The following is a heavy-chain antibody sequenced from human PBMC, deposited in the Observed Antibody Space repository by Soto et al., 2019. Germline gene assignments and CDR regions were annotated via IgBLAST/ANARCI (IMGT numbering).Heavy chain of an antibody. Sequence: GESLKISCKGSGYSFTTYWINWVRQMPGKGLECMGIIYPGDSDTRYSPSFQGQVTISADKSISTAYLQWSSLKASDTAMYYCARTAAAGKYYYGMDGRGQGTTVTVSS. CDR1: GYSFTTYW. CDR3: ARTAAAGKYYYGMDG. CDR2: IYPGDSDT. V-gene: IGHV5-51*01. D-gene: IGHD6-13*01. J-gene: IGHJ6*02.